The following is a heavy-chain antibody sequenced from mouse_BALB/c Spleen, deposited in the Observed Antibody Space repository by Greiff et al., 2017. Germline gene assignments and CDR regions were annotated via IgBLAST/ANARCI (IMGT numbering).Heavy chain of an antibody. CDR3: AKHVGGLYYFDY. J-gene: IGHJ2*01. CDR2: IWAGGST. Sequence: QVQLQESGPGLVAPSQSLSITCTVSGFSLTDYGVSWIRQPPGKGLEWLGVIWAGGSTYYNSALKSRLSISKDNSKSQVFLKMNSLQTDDTAMYYCAKHVGGLYYFDYWGQGTALTVSS. V-gene: IGHV2-6-5*01. CDR1: GFSLTDYG. D-gene: IGHD1-1*02.